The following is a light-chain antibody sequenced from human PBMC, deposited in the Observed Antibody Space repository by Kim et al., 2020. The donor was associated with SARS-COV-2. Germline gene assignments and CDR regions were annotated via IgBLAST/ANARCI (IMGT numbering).Light chain of an antibody. CDR1: QSVSSY. J-gene: IGKJ4*01. V-gene: IGKV3-11*01. CDR2: DAS. CDR3: QQRSNWPPFT. Sequence: EIVLTQSPATLSLSAGERATLSCRASQSVSSYLAWYQQKPGQAPRLLIYDASNRATGIPARFSGSGSGTDFTLTISSLEPEDFAVYYCQQRSNWPPFTFGGGTKLEI.